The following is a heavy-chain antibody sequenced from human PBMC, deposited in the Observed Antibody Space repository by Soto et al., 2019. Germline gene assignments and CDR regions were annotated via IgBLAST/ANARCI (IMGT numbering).Heavy chain of an antibody. J-gene: IGHJ6*02. V-gene: IGHV3-30-3*01. CDR2: ISYDGSNK. D-gene: IGHD3-3*01. CDR1: GFTFSSYA. CDR3: ARAPQIWSGSLYYYYGMDV. Sequence: PGGSLKLSCAASGFTFSSYAMHWVRQAPGKGLEWVAVISYDGSNKYYADSVKGRFTISRDNSKNTLYLQMNSLRAEDTAVYYCARAPQIWSGSLYYYYGMDVWGQGTTVTVSS.